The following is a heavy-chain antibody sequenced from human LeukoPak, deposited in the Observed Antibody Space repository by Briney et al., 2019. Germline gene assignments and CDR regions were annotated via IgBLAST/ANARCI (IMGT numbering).Heavy chain of an antibody. CDR2: IIPIFGTA. J-gene: IGHJ5*02. D-gene: IGHD3-9*01. Sequence: SVKVSCKASGGTFSSYAISWVRQAPGQGVDWMGGIIPIFGTANYAQKFQGRVTITADESTSTAYMELSSLRSEDTAVYYCAKTYYDILTGYYFGWFDPWGQGTLVTVSS. V-gene: IGHV1-69*13. CDR3: AKTYYDILTGYYFGWFDP. CDR1: GGTFSSYA.